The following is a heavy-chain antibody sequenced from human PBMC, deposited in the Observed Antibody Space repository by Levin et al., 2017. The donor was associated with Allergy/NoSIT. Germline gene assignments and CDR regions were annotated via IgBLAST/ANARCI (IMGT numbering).Heavy chain of an antibody. D-gene: IGHD1-7*01. CDR1: GFTFSSYA. Sequence: PGGSLRLSCAASGFTFSSYAMFWVRQAPGKGLQLVAFISEDGSNEYYADSVKGRLTISRDDSKNTLHLQMNSLRAEDTAVYYCAKEMELARDHAFDIWGQGTMVTVSS. J-gene: IGHJ3*02. CDR3: AKEMELARDHAFDI. V-gene: IGHV3-30*18. CDR2: ISEDGSNE.